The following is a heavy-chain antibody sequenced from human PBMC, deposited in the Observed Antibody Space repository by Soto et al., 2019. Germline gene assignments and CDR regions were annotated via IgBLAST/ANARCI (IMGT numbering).Heavy chain of an antibody. CDR1: GDSISSGSYN. CDR2: IYSSGMT. Sequence: KTSETLSLTCTVSGDSISSGSYNWGWFRQPPGKGLQCIGSIYSSGMTQYNPSFNSRVTLSVDTSKSQFSLRLYSVTAADTAGYYCARLPLAIRAPVRAIFWGRGAMGTVSS. J-gene: IGHJ1*01. CDR3: ARLPLAIRAPVRAIF. D-gene: IGHD3-3*01. V-gene: IGHV4-39*01.